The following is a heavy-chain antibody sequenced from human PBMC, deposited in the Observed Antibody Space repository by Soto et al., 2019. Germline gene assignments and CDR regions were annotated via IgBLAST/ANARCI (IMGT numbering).Heavy chain of an antibody. CDR2: ISYDGTNN. D-gene: IGHD2-15*01. CDR3: AKGDCSGGSCYFSAFDI. Sequence: GSLILSCAASGFTFSSYGMHWVRQAPGKGLEWVAVISYDGTNNYYTESVKGRFTISRDNSKNTLFLQMNSLRAEDTAVYFCAKGDCSGGSCYFSAFDIWGQGTMVTVSS. J-gene: IGHJ3*02. CDR1: GFTFSSYG. V-gene: IGHV3-30*18.